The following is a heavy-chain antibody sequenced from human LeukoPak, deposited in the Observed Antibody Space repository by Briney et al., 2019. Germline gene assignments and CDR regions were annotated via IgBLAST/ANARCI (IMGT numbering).Heavy chain of an antibody. D-gene: IGHD3-22*01. V-gene: IGHV1-46*01. CDR1: GYTFTSYY. CDR2: INPSGGST. J-gene: IGHJ4*02. Sequence: ASVKVSCKASGYTFTSYYMHWVRQAPGQGLEWMGIINPSGGSTSYAQKFQGRVTMTRDMSTSTVYVELSSLRSEDTAVYYCARGGVVGYYDSSGFYYFDYWGQGTLVTVSS. CDR3: ARGGVVGYYDSSGFYYFDY.